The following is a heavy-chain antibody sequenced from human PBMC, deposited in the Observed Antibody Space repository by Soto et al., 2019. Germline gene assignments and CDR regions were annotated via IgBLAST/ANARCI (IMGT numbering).Heavy chain of an antibody. D-gene: IGHD3-10*01. Sequence: QLQLQESGPGLVMPSETLSLTCTVSGDSISGSPYFWGWIRQPPGKGLEWIGSVFYDGYTLYSPSLRRRGSISEDTPKIRSARAPASAAFADAATYFCARLQGGVPHYWGQGTLVTVSS. CDR1: GDSISGSPYF. V-gene: IGHV4-39*01. CDR2: VFYDGYT. CDR3: ARLQGGVPHY. J-gene: IGHJ4*02.